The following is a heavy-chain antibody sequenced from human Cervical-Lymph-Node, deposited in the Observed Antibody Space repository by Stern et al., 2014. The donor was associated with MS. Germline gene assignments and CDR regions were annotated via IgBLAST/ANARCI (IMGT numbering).Heavy chain of an antibody. CDR2: ISGSGGST. V-gene: IGHV3-23*04. D-gene: IGHD6-19*01. Sequence: EVQLVESGGVLVQPGGSLRLSCAVSGFTFSNYAMSWVRQAPGKGLEWVSGISGSGGSTYYADSVKGRFPISRDKSKNTLSLQMNSLRAEDTAVYYCAKDHLAVAGSAEYFQHWGQGTLVTVSS. J-gene: IGHJ1*01. CDR3: AKDHLAVAGSAEYFQH. CDR1: GFTFSNYA.